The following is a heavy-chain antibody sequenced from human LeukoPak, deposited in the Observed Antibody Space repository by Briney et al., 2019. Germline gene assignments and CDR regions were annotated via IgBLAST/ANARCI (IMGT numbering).Heavy chain of an antibody. CDR2: INPNSGGT. CDR1: GYTFTGYY. D-gene: IGHD3-22*01. V-gene: IGHV1-2*02. Sequence: ASVKVSCKASGYTFTGYYMHWVRQAPGQGLEWMGWINPNSGGTNYAQKFQGRVTMTRDTSISTAYMELSRLRSDDTAVYYCARLKSYYYDTSDKDAFDIWGQGTMVTVSS. J-gene: IGHJ3*02. CDR3: ARLKSYYYDTSDKDAFDI.